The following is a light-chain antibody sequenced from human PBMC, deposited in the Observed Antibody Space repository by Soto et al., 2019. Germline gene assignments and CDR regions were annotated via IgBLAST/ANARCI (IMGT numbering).Light chain of an antibody. Sequence: QSALTQPASVSGSPGQSITISCTGTXSDVGTYNVVSWYQQDPGKAPKLMIFEGSKRPSGISNRFSGSKSGNTASLTISGLQAEDEGDYYCCSYAGSGTFLFGGGTKVTVL. CDR3: CSYAGSGTFL. V-gene: IGLV2-23*01. CDR1: XSDVGTYNV. CDR2: EGS. J-gene: IGLJ2*01.